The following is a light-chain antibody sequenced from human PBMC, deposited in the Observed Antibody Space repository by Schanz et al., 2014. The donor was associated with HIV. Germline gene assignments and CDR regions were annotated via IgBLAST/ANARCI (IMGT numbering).Light chain of an antibody. CDR3: HQYGSSPRT. CDR2: AAS. J-gene: IGKJ1*01. V-gene: IGKV3-20*01. Sequence: PGERATLSCRASQSVSRNHLAWFQQKPGQAPRLLIFAASIRTTGIPDRFSGSGSGTDFTLTITRLEPEDFAVYFCHQYGSSPRTFGQGTKVEIK. CDR1: QSVSRNH.